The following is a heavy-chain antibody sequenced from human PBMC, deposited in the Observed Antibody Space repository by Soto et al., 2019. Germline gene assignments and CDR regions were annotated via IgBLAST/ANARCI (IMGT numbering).Heavy chain of an antibody. CDR3: ARDVGYYYDSSGYYRFDY. V-gene: IGHV3-48*02. J-gene: IGHJ4*02. D-gene: IGHD3-22*01. CDR1: GFIFSSYG. CDR2: ISSSSSTI. Sequence: PGGSLRLSCAASGFIFSSYGMNWVRQAPWKGPEWVSFISSSSSTIYYADSVKGRFTISRDNAKNSLYLQMNSLRDEDTAVYYCARDVGYYYDSSGYYRFDYWGQGTLVTVSS.